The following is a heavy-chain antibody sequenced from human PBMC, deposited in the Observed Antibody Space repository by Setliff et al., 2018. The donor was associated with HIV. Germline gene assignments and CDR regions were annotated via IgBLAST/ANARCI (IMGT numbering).Heavy chain of an antibody. CDR3: ARRGRDGVLIVFATGFDP. V-gene: IGHV4-39*01. CDR1: GGSISSSTYY. D-gene: IGHD2-8*01. CDR2: IHFSGST. J-gene: IGHJ5*02. Sequence: SETLSLTCTVSGGSISSSTYYWGWIRQPPGKGLEWIGNIHFSGSTYYNPSLKSRVAMSIDTSENQFSLKLNSVTAADTAVYYCARRGRDGVLIVFATGFDPWGQGTLVTVSS.